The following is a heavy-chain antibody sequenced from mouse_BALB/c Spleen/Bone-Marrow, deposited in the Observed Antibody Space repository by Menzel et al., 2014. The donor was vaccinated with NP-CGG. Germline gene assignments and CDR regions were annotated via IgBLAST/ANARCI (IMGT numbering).Heavy chain of an antibody. CDR1: GYTFTSYW. Sequence: QVQLQQSGAELARPGASVKLSCKASGYTFTSYWMQWVKQRPGQGLEWIGAIYPGDGDTRYTQKFKGKATLTADKSSSTAYMQLSSLASEDSAVYYCARTCEFAYWGQGTLVTVSA. CDR3: ARTCEFAY. J-gene: IGHJ3*01. V-gene: IGHV1-87*01. CDR2: IYPGDGDT.